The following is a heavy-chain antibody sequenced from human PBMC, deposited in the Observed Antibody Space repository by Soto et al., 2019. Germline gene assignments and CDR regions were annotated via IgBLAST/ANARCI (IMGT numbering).Heavy chain of an antibody. D-gene: IGHD3-22*01. Sequence: SGPTLVNPTQTLTLTCTFSGFSLSTSGMCVSWIRQPPGKALEWLARIDWDDDKYYSTSLKTRLTISKDSSKNQVVLTMTNMDPVDTATYYCARISLTVNDTSWFAPWGQGTLVTVSS. CDR1: GFSLSTSGMC. CDR3: ARISLTVNDTSWFAP. CDR2: IDWDDDK. J-gene: IGHJ5*02. V-gene: IGHV2-70*11.